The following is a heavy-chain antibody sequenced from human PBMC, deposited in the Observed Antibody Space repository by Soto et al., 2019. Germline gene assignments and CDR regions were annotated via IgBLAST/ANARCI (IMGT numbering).Heavy chain of an antibody. CDR2: ISGSGGST. CDR3: AKERAIGNHETSSHDY. J-gene: IGHJ4*02. Sequence: EVQLLESGGGLVQPGGSLRLSCAASGFTFSSYAMSWVRQAPGKGLEWVSAISGSGGSTYYADSVKGRFTISRDNSKNTLYLQMNSLRAEDTAVYYCAKERAIGNHETSSHDYWGQGPLVTVSS. D-gene: IGHD1-1*01. V-gene: IGHV3-23*01. CDR1: GFTFSSYA.